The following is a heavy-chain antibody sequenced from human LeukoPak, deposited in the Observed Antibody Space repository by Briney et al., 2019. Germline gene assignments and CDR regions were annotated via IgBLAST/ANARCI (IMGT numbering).Heavy chain of an antibody. V-gene: IGHV4-59*01. CDR2: IYYSGIT. CDR1: GGSISTYY. J-gene: IGHJ4*02. D-gene: IGHD6-13*01. Sequence: SETLSLTCTVSGGSISTYYWTWIRQPPGRGLEWIGYIYYSGITNYNPSLKSRVTMSVDTSRNQFSLRLNSVTAADTAIYHCARRLAVTGRYYFDYWGQGTLVTVSS. CDR3: ARRLAVTGRYYFDY.